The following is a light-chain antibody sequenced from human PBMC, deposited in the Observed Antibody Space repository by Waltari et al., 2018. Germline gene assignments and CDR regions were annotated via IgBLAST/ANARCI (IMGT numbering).Light chain of an antibody. CDR2: KNN. CDR3: ASWDDSLNWV. CDR1: SPNLGMHT. J-gene: IGLJ3*02. Sequence: QSVLTQPPSASGTPGPRVTLSCSGRSPNLGMHTVNWYQQLPGTAPKLLIYKNNQRPSGVPDRFSASKSGTSASLAISGLQSEDEADYYCASWDDSLNWVFGGGTKLTVL. V-gene: IGLV1-44*01.